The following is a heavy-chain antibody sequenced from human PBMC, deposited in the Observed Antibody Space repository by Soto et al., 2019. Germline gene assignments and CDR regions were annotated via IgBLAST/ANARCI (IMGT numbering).Heavy chain of an antibody. J-gene: IGHJ5*02. CDR1: GGSISSGGYY. D-gene: IGHD3-10*01. CDR3: AREGTYDGSGSYSNWFDP. Sequence: QVQLQESGPGLVKPSQTLSLTCTVSGGSISSGGYYWSWIRHHPGKGLEWIGYIYYSGSTCYNPSLKSRLTISVDTAKNQFSLKLSSVTAADTAVDFCAREGTYDGSGSYSNWFDPWGQGTLVTVSS. V-gene: IGHV4-31*03. CDR2: IYYSGST.